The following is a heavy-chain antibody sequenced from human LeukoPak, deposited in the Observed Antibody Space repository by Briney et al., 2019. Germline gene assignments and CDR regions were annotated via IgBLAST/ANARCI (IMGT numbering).Heavy chain of an antibody. Sequence: PGGSLRLSCAASGFTFSNYGMHWVRQAPGKGLEWVAVMSYDGSNKYYADSVKGRFAISRDNSKNTLYLQMNSLRAEDTAVYYCVKDDGASSWYRADYWGQGTLVTASS. CDR2: MSYDGSNK. D-gene: IGHD6-13*01. CDR1: GFTFSNYG. J-gene: IGHJ4*02. CDR3: VKDDGASSWYRADY. V-gene: IGHV3-30*18.